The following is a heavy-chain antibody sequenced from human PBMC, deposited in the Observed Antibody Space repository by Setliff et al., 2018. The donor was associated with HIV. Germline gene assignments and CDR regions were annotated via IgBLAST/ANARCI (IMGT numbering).Heavy chain of an antibody. J-gene: IGHJ4*02. Sequence: SGPTLVNPTQTLTLTCTFSGFSLNTVGMCVSWMRQPAGKGLEWIGHGYPSDGYDSYNPSLKSRVTISLDTSANQFSLQLRSVTAADTAMYYCARGNGDWNFDSWGQGTLVTVSS. CDR2: GYPSDGYD. CDR1: GFSLNTVGMC. CDR3: ARGNGDWNFDS. D-gene: IGHD2-21*02. V-gene: IGHV4-61*02.